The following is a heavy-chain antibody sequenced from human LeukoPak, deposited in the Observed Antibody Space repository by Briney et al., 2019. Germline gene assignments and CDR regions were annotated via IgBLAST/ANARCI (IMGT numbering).Heavy chain of an antibody. V-gene: IGHV3-30-3*01. CDR2: ISYDGSNK. CDR3: ARDQAGATYFDY. J-gene: IGHJ4*02. D-gene: IGHD1-26*01. CDR1: GFTFSSYA. Sequence: GGSLRLSCAASGFTFSSYAMHWVRQAPGKGLEWVAVISYDGSNKYYADSVKGRFTISRDNSKNTLYLQMNSLRAEDTAVYYCARDQAGATYFDYWGQGTLVTVSS.